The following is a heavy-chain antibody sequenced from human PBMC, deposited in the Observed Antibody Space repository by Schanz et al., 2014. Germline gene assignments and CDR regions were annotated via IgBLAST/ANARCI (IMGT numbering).Heavy chain of an antibody. CDR1: RFIFSSYG. Sequence: QVQLVESGGGVVQPGRSLRLSCAASRFIFSSYGMHWVRQAPGKGLEWVAVIYSGGSTYYADSVKGRFIISRDSSKNTLFLQMNSLRAEDTAVYFCARDGGRDGYNLAFDVWGQGTLVTVSS. D-gene: IGHD5-12*01. CDR2: IYSGGST. J-gene: IGHJ3*01. V-gene: IGHV3-NL1*01. CDR3: ARDGGRDGYNLAFDV.